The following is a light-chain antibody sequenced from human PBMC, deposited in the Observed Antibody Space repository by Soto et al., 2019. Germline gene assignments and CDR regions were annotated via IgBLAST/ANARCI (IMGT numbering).Light chain of an antibody. Sequence: EIVFTPSPGTPSLSPGDRATLSCRARQSVSSSDLAWYQQKPGQAPRLLIYGASTRATGIPDRFSGSGSGTDFTLTISRLEPEDFAVYYCQQYGGSPLYTFGQGTKVDIK. J-gene: IGKJ2*01. V-gene: IGKV3-20*01. CDR3: QQYGGSPLYT. CDR2: GAS. CDR1: QSVSSSD.